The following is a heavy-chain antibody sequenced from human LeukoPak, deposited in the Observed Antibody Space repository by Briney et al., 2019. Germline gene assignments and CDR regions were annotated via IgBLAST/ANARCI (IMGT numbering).Heavy chain of an antibody. V-gene: IGHV3-30*04. D-gene: IGHD5-24*01. CDR2: ISYDGRNK. J-gene: IGHJ4*02. Sequence: GGSLRLSCAASGITFSSYAIHWVRQARKGLEWVAVISYDGRNKDYADSVKGRLTISRDNSKNTVYLQMNSLRTEDTAVYYCARNLATIRHYFDYWGQGTLVTVSS. CDR1: GITFSSYA. CDR3: ARNLATIRHYFDY.